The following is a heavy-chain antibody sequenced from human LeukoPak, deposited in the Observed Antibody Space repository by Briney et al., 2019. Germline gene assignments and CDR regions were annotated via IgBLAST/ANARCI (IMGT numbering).Heavy chain of an antibody. CDR1: GYTFNGFY. V-gene: IGHV1-2*02. J-gene: IGHJ4*02. CDR2: INPNSGGT. Sequence: ASVKVSFKASGYTFNGFYLHWVRQAPGQGLEWMGWINPNSGGTNYAQKFQGRVTMTRDTSISTAYMELSRLRSDDTAGYYCARWMATVTTPDYWGQGTLVTVSS. CDR3: ARWMATVTTPDY. D-gene: IGHD4-11*01.